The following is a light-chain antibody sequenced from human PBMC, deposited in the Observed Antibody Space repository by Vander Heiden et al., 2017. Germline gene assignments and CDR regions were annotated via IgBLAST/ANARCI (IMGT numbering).Light chain of an antibody. CDR2: DAS. Sequence: DIQMTQSPSSLSTSVGDSVPITCRASQDITNYLNWYQQKPGKAPKLLIYDASKWETGVPSRFSGSGSGTDFTFTISSLQPEDFATYYCQQDDSRPFTFGHGTKVDIK. V-gene: IGKV1-33*01. CDR3: QQDDSRPFT. J-gene: IGKJ3*01. CDR1: QDITNY.